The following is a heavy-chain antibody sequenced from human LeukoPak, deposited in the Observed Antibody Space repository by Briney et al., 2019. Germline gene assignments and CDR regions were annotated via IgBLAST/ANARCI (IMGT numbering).Heavy chain of an antibody. CDR2: ISSSSSYI. J-gene: IGHJ5*02. CDR1: GFTFSSYS. CDR3: ARAHCSSTSCSRFDP. Sequence: PGGSLRLSCAASGFTFSSYSMNWVRLAPGKGLGWVSSISSSSSYIYYADSVKGRFTISRDNAKNSLYLQMNSLRAEDTAVYYCARAHCSSTSCSRFDPWGQGTLVTVSS. V-gene: IGHV3-21*01. D-gene: IGHD2-2*01.